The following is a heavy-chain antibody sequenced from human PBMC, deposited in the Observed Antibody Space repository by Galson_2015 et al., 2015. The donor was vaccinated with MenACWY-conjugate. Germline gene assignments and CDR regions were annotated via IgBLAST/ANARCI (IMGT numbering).Heavy chain of an antibody. CDR1: GFTFSDYC. J-gene: IGHJ5*02. CDR3: GRIGTPYNFGSP. D-gene: IGHD1-1*01. CDR2: LCGDGSGK. Sequence: SLRLSCAASGFTFSDYCMHWVRQAPGKGLVWVSRLCGDGSGKTYAGSLKGRFSISMDNAKTTPYLQMNSLRAEDTAMYYCGRIGTPYNFGSPWGQGTLVTVSS. V-gene: IGHV3-74*01.